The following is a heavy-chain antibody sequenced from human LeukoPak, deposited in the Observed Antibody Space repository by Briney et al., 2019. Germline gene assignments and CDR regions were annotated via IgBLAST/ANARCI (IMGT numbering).Heavy chain of an antibody. CDR2: INQDGGEK. CDR3: ARDTDSSGFYHYYFDY. D-gene: IGHD3-22*01. CDR1: GFTFSSFW. Sequence: GGSLRLSCAASGFTFSSFWMSWVRQAPGKGLEWVANINQDGGEKYYVDSVKGRFTISRDNAKNSLYLQVSSLRAEDTAVYYCARDTDSSGFYHYYFDYWGQGTLVTVSS. J-gene: IGHJ4*02. V-gene: IGHV3-7*04.